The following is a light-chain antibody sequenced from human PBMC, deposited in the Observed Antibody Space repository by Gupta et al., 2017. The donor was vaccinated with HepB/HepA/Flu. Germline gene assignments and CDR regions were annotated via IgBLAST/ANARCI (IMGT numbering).Light chain of an antibody. CDR1: QSISTS. CDR3: QQRFNWAIP. Sequence: EIVLTQSPVTLSLSPGEIATRPCRASQSISTSLAWYQQKPGQAPRLLIYDASKRATDIPTRFSGSLSGTDFTLTISSLVPEDSAVYYCQQRFNWAIPFGQGTRLEFK. CDR2: DAS. V-gene: IGKV3-11*01. J-gene: IGKJ5*01.